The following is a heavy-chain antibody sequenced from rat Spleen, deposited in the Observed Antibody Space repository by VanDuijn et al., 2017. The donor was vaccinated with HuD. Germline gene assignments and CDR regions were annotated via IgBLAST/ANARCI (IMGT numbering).Heavy chain of an antibody. V-gene: IGHV5-29*01. CDR3: ARPHYYYYVMDA. CDR2: ISYDGSST. CDR1: GFTFSNYG. Sequence: EVQLVESGGGLVQPGRSLKLSCAASGFTFSNYGMAWVRQAPTKGLEWVATISYDGSSTYYRDSVKGRFTISRDNAKSTLYLQMDSLRSEDTATYYCARPHYYYYVMDAWGQGASVTVSS. D-gene: IGHD1-1*01. J-gene: IGHJ4*01.